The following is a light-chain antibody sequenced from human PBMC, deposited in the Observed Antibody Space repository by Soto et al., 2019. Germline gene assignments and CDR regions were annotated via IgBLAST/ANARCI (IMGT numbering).Light chain of an antibody. J-gene: IGKJ4*01. CDR3: QQFNSWPLT. CDR1: QSISGW. V-gene: IGKV1-5*01. CDR2: DAS. Sequence: DIQMTQSPSTLSASVGDRVTITCRASQSISGWLAWYQQKPGKAPNLLIYDASTLQRGVPSRFRGSGSGTEFTLTISSLQPDDSATYYCQQFNSWPLTFGGGTKVEI.